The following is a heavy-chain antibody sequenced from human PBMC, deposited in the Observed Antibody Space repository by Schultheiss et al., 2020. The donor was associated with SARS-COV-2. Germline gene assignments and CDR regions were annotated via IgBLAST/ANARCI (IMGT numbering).Heavy chain of an antibody. D-gene: IGHD3-22*01. CDR2: VYTSGGT. CDR1: GGSISSSSYY. CDR3: ARRTYYYDSSGYLAGGYYYYMDV. V-gene: IGHV4-39*07. Sequence: SETLSLTCTVSGGSISSSSYYWGWIRQPPGKGLEWIGRVYTSGGTHYNPSLKRRVTISVDTSKNQFSLKLSSVTAADTAVYYCARRTYYYDSSGYLAGGYYYYMDVWGKGTTVTVSS. J-gene: IGHJ6*03.